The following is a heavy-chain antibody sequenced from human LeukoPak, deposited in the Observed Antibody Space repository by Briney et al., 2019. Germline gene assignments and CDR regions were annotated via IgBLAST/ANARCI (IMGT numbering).Heavy chain of an antibody. CDR2: ISGSGGST. D-gene: IGHD3-22*01. CDR3: AKGSGYYYDSSGPN. J-gene: IGHJ4*02. Sequence: GGSLRLSCAASGFTFSSYAMSWVRQAPGKGLEWVSAISGSGGSTYYADSVKGRFTISRDNSKNTLYLQMSSLRAEDTAVYYCAKGSGYYYDSSGPNWGQGTLVTVSS. CDR1: GFTFSSYA. V-gene: IGHV3-23*01.